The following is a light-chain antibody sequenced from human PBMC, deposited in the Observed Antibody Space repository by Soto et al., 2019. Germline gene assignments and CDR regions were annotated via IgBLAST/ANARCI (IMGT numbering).Light chain of an antibody. CDR3: AAWDDSLGGSWL. V-gene: IGLV1-44*01. CDR2: TDN. CDR1: SSNIGSKG. Sequence: QSVLTQPPSASGTPGQRVIISCSGSSSNIGSKGVNWYQQVPGMAPKLLIDTDNQRPSGVPDRFSGSRSDTSASLAITGLQSEDEADYYCAAWDDSLGGSWLFGGGTKVTVL. J-gene: IGLJ3*02.